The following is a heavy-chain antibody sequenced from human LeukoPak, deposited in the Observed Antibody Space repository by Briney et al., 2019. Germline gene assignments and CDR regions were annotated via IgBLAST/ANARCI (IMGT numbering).Heavy chain of an antibody. CDR3: ARGITSSANWFDP. CDR1: GFTFSSYW. D-gene: IGHD2-2*01. J-gene: IGHJ5*02. CDR2: INSDGSST. Sequence: GGSLRLSCAASGFTFSSYWMHWVRQAPGKGLVWVSRINSDGSSTSYADSVKGRFTISRDNAKNSLYLLMNSLRAEDTAVYYCARGITSSANWFDPWGQGTLVTVSS. V-gene: IGHV3-74*01.